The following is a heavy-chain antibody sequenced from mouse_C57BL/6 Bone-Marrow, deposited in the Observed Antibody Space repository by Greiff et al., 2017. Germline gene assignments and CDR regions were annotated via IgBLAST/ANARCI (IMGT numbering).Heavy chain of an antibody. CDR2: IDPENGDT. V-gene: IGHV14-4*01. D-gene: IGHD2-1*01. J-gene: IGHJ3*01. CDR3: TTSGYYVGAY. Sequence: VQLQQSGAELVRPGASVKLSCTASGFNIKDDYMHWVKQRPEQGLEWIGWIDPENGDTEYASKFQGQATITADTSSNTAYRQHSSLTSADTAVYYWTTSGYYVGAYWGQGTLVTVSA. CDR1: GFNIKDDY.